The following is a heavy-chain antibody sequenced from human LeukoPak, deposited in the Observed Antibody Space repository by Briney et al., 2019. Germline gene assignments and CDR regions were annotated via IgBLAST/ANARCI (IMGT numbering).Heavy chain of an antibody. Sequence: SETLSLTCTVSGGSISSYYCSWIRQPPGKGLEWIGYIYYSGSTNYNPSLKSRVTISVDTSKNQFSLKLSSVTAADTAVYYCARLTLDSSGYYYEYYFDYWGQGTLVTVSS. CDR3: ARLTLDSSGYYYEYYFDY. J-gene: IGHJ4*02. CDR1: GGSISSYY. CDR2: IYYSGST. D-gene: IGHD3-22*01. V-gene: IGHV4-59*01.